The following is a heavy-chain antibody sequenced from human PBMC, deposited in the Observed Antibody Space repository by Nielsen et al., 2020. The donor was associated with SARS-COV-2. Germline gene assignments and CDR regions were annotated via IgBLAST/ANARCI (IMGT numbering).Heavy chain of an antibody. CDR3: ARDDSSGYYSGGVFDI. V-gene: IGHV4-34*01. D-gene: IGHD3-22*01. J-gene: IGHJ3*02. CDR2: INHSGST. Sequence: SETLSLTCAVYGGSFSGYYWSWIRQPPGKGLEWIGKINHSGSTKYNPSLKSRVTISVDTSKNQFSLKLSSVTAADTAVYYCARDDSSGYYSGGVFDIWGQGTMVTVSS. CDR1: GGSFSGYY.